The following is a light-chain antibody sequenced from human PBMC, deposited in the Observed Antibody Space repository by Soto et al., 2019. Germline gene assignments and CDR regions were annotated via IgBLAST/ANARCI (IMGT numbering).Light chain of an antibody. CDR2: GAS. J-gene: IGKJ2*01. Sequence: EIVMTQSPATLSVSPGERATLSCRASQSVNHNLAWYQQKPGQAPRLLFYGASFRATGVPARFSGSGSGTDFTLTISSLQSEDFAIYFCQQSNNWPYTFGQGTQLEIK. V-gene: IGKV3-15*01. CDR3: QQSNNWPYT. CDR1: QSVNHN.